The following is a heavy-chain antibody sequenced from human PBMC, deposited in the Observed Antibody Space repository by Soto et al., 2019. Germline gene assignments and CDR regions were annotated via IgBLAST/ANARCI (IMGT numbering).Heavy chain of an antibody. D-gene: IGHD3-10*01. CDR2: IYYSGST. V-gene: IGHV4-34*01. Sequence: SETLSLTCAVYGGSFSGYSWTWIRQPPGKGLEWIGSIYYSGSTYYNPSLKSRVTISVDTSKNQFSLKLSSVTAADTAVYYCASDGMVRESYYYYGMDVWGQGTTVTVSS. J-gene: IGHJ6*02. CDR1: GGSFSGYS. CDR3: ASDGMVRESYYYYGMDV.